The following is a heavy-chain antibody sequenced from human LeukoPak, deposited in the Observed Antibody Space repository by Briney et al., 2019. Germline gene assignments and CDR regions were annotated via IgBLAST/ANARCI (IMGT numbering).Heavy chain of an antibody. CDR1: GYTFTSYG. CDR3: AGDPTLVPGDRGIVHY. CDR2: ISAYNGNT. Sequence: ASVKVSCKASGYTFTSYGISWVRQAPGQGLEWMGWISAYNGNTNYAQKLQGRVTMTTDTSTSTAYMELRSLRSDDTAVYYCAGDPTLVPGDRGIVHYWGQGTLVNVSS. J-gene: IGHJ4*02. V-gene: IGHV1-18*01. D-gene: IGHD1-26*01.